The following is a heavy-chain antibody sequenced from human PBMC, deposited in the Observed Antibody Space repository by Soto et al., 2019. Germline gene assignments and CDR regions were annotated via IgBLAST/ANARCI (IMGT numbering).Heavy chain of an antibody. CDR1: GYTFTSYG. CDR2: IIPISGAA. J-gene: IGHJ4*02. CDR3: ARDMTRTVVPYFDF. D-gene: IGHD1-7*01. Sequence: GASVKVSCKASGYTFTSYGISWVRQAPGQGLEWMGRIIPISGAANYAQKFQGRVTITADKSTSTSYMELSSLRSEDTAVYYCARDMTRTVVPYFDFWGQGXLVTVSS. V-gene: IGHV1-69*06.